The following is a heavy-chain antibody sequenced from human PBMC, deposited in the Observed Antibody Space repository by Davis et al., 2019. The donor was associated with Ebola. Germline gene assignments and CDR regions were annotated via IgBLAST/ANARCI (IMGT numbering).Heavy chain of an antibody. Sequence: MPSETLSLTCAVYGGSLRGHYWSWFRQPPGKGLEWIGEINHSGTTNYDPSLKSRVTISVDTSKNQFSLKVTSVTAADTAVYYCARDFPYYYYGMDVWGQGTTVTVSS. J-gene: IGHJ6*02. CDR2: INHSGTT. CDR1: GGSLRGHY. CDR3: ARDFPYYYYGMDV. V-gene: IGHV4-34*01.